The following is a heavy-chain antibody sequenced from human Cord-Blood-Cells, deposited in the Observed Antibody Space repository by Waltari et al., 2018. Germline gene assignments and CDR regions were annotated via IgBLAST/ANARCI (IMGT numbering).Heavy chain of an antibody. V-gene: IGHV3-33*01. Sequence: QVQLVESGGGVVQPGRSLRLSCAASGFTFSSYGMHWVRQAPGKGLEWVAVIWYDGSNKYYADSVKGRFTISRDNSKNTLYLQMNSLRAEDTTVYYCARAPGDRGYFDYWGQGTLVTVSS. CDR2: IWYDGSNK. J-gene: IGHJ4*02. CDR1: GFTFSSYG. D-gene: IGHD7-27*01. CDR3: ARAPGDRGYFDY.